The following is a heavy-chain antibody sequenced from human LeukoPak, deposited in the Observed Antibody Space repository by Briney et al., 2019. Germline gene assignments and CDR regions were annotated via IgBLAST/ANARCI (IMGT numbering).Heavy chain of an antibody. CDR3: ARDSRDSSGSYGFDY. CDR2: ISSSLRYM. Sequence: GGSLRLSCAASGFTFSTYSMNWVRQAPGKGLEWVSSISSSLRYMYYADSVKGRFTISRDNVRNSLYLQMNSLRAEDTAVYYCARDSRDSSGSYGFDYWGQGILVTVSS. J-gene: IGHJ4*02. CDR1: GFTFSTYS. V-gene: IGHV3-21*01. D-gene: IGHD6-19*01.